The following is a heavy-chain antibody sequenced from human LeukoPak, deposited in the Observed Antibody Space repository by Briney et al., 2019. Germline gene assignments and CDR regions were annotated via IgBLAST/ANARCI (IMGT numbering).Heavy chain of an antibody. CDR2: INQDGSEK. V-gene: IGHV3-7*05. D-gene: IGHD3-16*02. J-gene: IGHJ3*02. CDR1: GFTFNTYW. Sequence: GGSLRLSCAASGFTFNTYWMTWVRQAPGKGLEWVANINQDGSEKYYVDSMKGRFTISRDNAKNSLYLQMNSLRAEDTAVYYCARVSFNAFDIWGQGTVVTVSS. CDR3: ARVSFNAFDI.